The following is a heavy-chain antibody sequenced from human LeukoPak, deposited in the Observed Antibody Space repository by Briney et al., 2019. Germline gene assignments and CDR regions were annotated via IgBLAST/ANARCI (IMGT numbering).Heavy chain of an antibody. CDR3: ASGSITMIWSI. CDR1: GFTFSSYS. D-gene: IGHD3-22*01. Sequence: PGGSLRLSCAASGFTFSSYSMNWVRQASGKGLEWVSYISSSSSSIYYADSVKGRFTISRDNAKNSLYLQMNSLRAEDTAVYYCASGSITMIWSIWGQGTMVTVSS. J-gene: IGHJ3*02. V-gene: IGHV3-48*04. CDR2: ISSSSSSI.